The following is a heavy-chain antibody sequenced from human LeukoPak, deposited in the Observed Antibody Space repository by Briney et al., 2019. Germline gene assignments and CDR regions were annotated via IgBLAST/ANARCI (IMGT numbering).Heavy chain of an antibody. D-gene: IGHD3-16*01. J-gene: IGHJ5*02. CDR2: IHTSGTT. CDR3: ARGDYYDGGGRNWFDP. V-gene: IGHV4-4*07. CDR1: GGSMSSYY. Sequence: MPSETLSLTCTVSGGSMSSYYWSFIRQPAGKGLEWIGRIHTSGTTYYNPSLKSRVTMSVDTSKNQFSLRLTSVTAADTAVYYCARGDYYDGGGRNWFDPWGQGTLVTVSS.